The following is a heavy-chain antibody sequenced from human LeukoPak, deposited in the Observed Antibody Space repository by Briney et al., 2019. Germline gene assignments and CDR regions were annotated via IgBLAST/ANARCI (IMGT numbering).Heavy chain of an antibody. CDR1: GFTFSSYA. J-gene: IGHJ4*02. D-gene: IGHD3-10*01. CDR3: ARVGGGPDDY. CDR2: ISHDGTNK. Sequence: GGSLRLSCAASGFTFSSYAMHWVRQAPGKGLEWVAVISHDGTNKYYADSVKGRFTISRDNSKNTLYLHMNSLRVEDTAVYYCARVGGGPDDYWGQGTLVTVSS. V-gene: IGHV3-30*04.